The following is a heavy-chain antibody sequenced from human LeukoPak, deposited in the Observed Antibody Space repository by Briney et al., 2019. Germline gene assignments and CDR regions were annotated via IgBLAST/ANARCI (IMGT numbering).Heavy chain of an antibody. Sequence: GGSLRLSCAAPGFTFSSYGMHWVRQAPGKGLEWVAVIWYDGSNKYYADSVKGRFTISRDNSKNTLYLQMNSLRAEDTAVYYCARAVDTAMVTFLGYWGQGTLVTVSS. V-gene: IGHV3-33*01. CDR2: IWYDGSNK. CDR3: ARAVDTAMVTFLGY. J-gene: IGHJ4*02. D-gene: IGHD5-18*01. CDR1: GFTFSSYG.